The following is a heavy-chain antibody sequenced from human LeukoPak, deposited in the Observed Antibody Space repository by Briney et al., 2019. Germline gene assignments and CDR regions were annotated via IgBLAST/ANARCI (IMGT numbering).Heavy chain of an antibody. CDR1: GYTFTGYY. J-gene: IGHJ1*01. Sequence: ASVKVSCKASGYTFTGYYMHWVRQAPGQGLEWMGRINPNSGGTNYAQKFQGRVTMTRDTSISTAYMELSRLRPDDTAVYYCASEGYCSGGSCYFFQHWGQGTLVTVSS. CDR2: INPNSGGT. D-gene: IGHD2-15*01. CDR3: ASEGYCSGGSCYFFQH. V-gene: IGHV1-2*06.